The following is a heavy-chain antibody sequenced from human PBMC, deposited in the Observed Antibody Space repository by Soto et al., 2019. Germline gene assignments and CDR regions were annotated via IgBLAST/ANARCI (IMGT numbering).Heavy chain of an antibody. V-gene: IGHV3-7*05. J-gene: IGHJ6*02. D-gene: IGHD3-16*01. Sequence: EVQLVESGGGLVQPGGSLRLSCAASGFTFSTYWMNWVRQAPGKGLEWVANIKEDGSEAYYVDSVKGRFTISRDNAKNSLYLDMNSLRGEDTAGYYCARDWGAPGRGSALGYYYHFGMDVWGQRTTVTVPS. CDR1: GFTFSTYW. CDR2: IKEDGSEA. CDR3: ARDWGAPGRGSALGYYYHFGMDV.